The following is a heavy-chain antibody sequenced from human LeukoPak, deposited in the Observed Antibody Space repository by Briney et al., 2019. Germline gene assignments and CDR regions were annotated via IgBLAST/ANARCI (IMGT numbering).Heavy chain of an antibody. J-gene: IGHJ4*02. CDR3: ARGAHKRDDYGGFFDY. CDR2: ISYDGSNK. CDR1: GFIFNNYA. V-gene: IGHV3-30*04. D-gene: IGHD4-23*01. Sequence: GGSLRLSCAASGFIFNNYALHWVRQAPGKGLEWVAVISYDGSNKDYADSVKGRFTISRDNSKNTLYLQMNSLRAEDTAVYYCARGAHKRDDYGGFFDYWGQKTLVTVSS.